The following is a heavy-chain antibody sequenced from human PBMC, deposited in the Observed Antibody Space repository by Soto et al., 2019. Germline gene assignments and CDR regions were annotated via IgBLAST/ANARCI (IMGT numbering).Heavy chain of an antibody. CDR2: ISPKSTYR. Sequence: PGGSLRLSCPTSGFPFSDYYMSWIRQAPGKGLEWLSHISPKSTYRNYADSVKGRFTISRDNTKGSLFLQMNSLGVEDTAVYYCVRGGGGGLFEHWGQGVLVTVSS. CDR3: VRGGGGGLFEH. D-gene: IGHD2-21*01. J-gene: IGHJ4*02. CDR1: GFPFSDYY. V-gene: IGHV3-11*06.